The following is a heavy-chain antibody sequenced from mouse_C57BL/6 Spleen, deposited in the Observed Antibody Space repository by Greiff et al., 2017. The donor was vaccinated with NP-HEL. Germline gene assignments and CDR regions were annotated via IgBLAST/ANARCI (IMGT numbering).Heavy chain of an antibody. CDR3: ARLEYYGSSLTGYFDV. CDR2: INPNNGGT. D-gene: IGHD1-1*01. J-gene: IGHJ1*03. Sequence: VQLQQSGPELVKPGASVKISCKASGYTFTDYYMNWVKQSHGKSLEWIGDINPNNGGTSYNQKFKGKATLTVDKSSSTAYMELRSLTSEDSAVYYCARLEYYGSSLTGYFDVWGTGTTVTVSS. CDR1: GYTFTDYY. V-gene: IGHV1-26*01.